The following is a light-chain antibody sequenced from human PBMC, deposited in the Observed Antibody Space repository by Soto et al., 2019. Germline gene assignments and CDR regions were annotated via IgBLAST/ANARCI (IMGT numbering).Light chain of an antibody. CDR1: SSNIGGNS. V-gene: IGLV1-51*01. J-gene: IGLJ1*01. CDR3: GSWDSSLSAYV. CDR2: DDD. Sequence: QSVLTQPPSVSAAPGQRVTISCSGSSSNIGGNSVSWYQQLPGTAPKLLSYDDDKRPSGIPDRFSGSKSGTSATLGITGFQTGDEADYYCGSWDSSLSAYVFGTGTKVTAL.